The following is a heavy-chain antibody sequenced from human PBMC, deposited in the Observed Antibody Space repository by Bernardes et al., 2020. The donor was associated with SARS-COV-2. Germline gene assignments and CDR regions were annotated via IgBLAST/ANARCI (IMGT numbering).Heavy chain of an antibody. CDR2: INHSGST. V-gene: IGHV4-34*01. Sequence: SETLSLTCAVYGGSFNGYSWSWVRQPPGMGLEWIGEINHSGSTNYNPSLKSRVSLSVDTSKNQISVRLTSVTAADTAVYYCARGIVVRPAVMPYFDSWGQGTTVTVSS. CDR1: GGSFNGYS. J-gene: IGHJ4*03. CDR3: ARGIVVRPAVMPYFDS. D-gene: IGHD2-2*01.